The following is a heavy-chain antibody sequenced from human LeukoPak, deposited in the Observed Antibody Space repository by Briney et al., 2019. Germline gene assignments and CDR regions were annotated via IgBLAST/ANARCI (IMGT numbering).Heavy chain of an antibody. J-gene: IGHJ2*01. CDR1: GFTFSSYE. V-gene: IGHV3-73*01. CDR2: IKNKAYSYAT. Sequence: GGSLRLSCAASGFTFSSYEMNWVRQASGKGLEWVGRIKNKAYSYATAYAASVKDRFIISRDDSQNTAYLQMNSLRTEDTAVYYCARLESSSSWNFDLWGRGTLVTVSS. CDR3: ARLESSSSWNFDL. D-gene: IGHD6-13*01.